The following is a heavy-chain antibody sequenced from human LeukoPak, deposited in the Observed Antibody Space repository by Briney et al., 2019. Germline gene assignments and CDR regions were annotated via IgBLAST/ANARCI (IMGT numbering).Heavy chain of an antibody. J-gene: IGHJ3*02. V-gene: IGHV3-48*03. CDR3: ARRKGALYSEFAFDM. Sequence: PGGSLRLSCAASGFTFNTYGMSWVRQAPGKGLEWVSYISSTGGTIYYADSMRGRFIISRDNAKNSLYLQMNSLRAEDTAVYYCARRKGALYSEFAFDMWGQGTMVTVSS. CDR1: GFTFNTYG. D-gene: IGHD2-21*01. CDR2: ISSTGGTI.